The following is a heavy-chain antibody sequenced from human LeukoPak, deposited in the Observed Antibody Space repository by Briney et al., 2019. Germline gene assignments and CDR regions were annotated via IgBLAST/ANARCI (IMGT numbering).Heavy chain of an antibody. D-gene: IGHD3-22*01. V-gene: IGHV1-24*01. CDR1: GYTLTELS. J-gene: IGHJ4*02. Sequence: GASVKVSCKVSGYTLTELSMHWVRQAPGKGLEWMGGFDPEDGETIYAQKFQGRVTMTEDTSTGTAYMELSSLRSEDTAVYYCATGYYYDSSGNDNPWKYYFDYWGQGTLVTVSS. CDR3: ATGYYYDSSGNDNPWKYYFDY. CDR2: FDPEDGET.